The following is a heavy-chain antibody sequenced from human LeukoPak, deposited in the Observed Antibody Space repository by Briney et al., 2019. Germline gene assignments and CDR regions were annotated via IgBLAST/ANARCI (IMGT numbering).Heavy chain of an antibody. CDR3: ATETTVTTFGFDP. D-gene: IGHD4-17*01. CDR1: GGSISSDNW. J-gene: IGHJ5*02. CDR2: IYYGGST. Sequence: PSETLSLTCAVSGGSISSDNWWSWVRQHPGKGLEWIGYIYYGGSTYYNPSLKSRVTISVDTSKNQFSLKLSSVTAADTAVYYCATETTVTTFGFDPWGQGTLATVSS. V-gene: IGHV4-31*11.